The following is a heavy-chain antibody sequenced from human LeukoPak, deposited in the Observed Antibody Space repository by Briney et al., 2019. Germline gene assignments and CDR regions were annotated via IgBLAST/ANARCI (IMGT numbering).Heavy chain of an antibody. J-gene: IGHJ6*02. CDR3: ARREGIAPTPDV. V-gene: IGHV1-2*02. CDR2: INPNSGGT. Sequence: ASVKVSCKASGYTFTGYYMHWVRQAPGQGLEWMGWINPNSGGTNYAQKFQGRVTVTRDTSISTAYMELSRLRSDDTAVYYCARREGIAPTPDVWGQGTTVTVSS. D-gene: IGHD6-13*01. CDR1: GYTFTGYY.